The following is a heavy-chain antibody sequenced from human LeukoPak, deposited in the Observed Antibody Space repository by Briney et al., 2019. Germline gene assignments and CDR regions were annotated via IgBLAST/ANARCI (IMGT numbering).Heavy chain of an antibody. V-gene: IGHV1-2*02. CDR3: ARDRSLGYWYFDL. CDR1: GYTFTGYY. D-gene: IGHD3-16*01. CDR2: INPNSGGT. J-gene: IGHJ2*01. Sequence: ASVKVSCKASGYTFTGYYMHWVRQAPGQGLEWMGWINPNSGGTNYAQKFQGRVTMTRDTSISTAYMELSRLRPDDTAVYYCARDRSLGYWYFDLWGRGTLVTVSS.